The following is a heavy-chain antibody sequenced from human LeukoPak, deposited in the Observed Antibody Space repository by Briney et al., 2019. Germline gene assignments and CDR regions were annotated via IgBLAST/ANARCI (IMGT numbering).Heavy chain of an antibody. V-gene: IGHV4-61*02. CDR3: ARDTYYYDSSGYHQFDY. CDR1: GGSISSSSYY. Sequence: PSETLSLTCTVSGGSISSSSYYWSWIRQPAGKGLEWIGRIYTSGSTNYNPSLKSRVTMSVDTSKNQFSLKLSSVTAADTAVYYCARDTYYYDSSGYHQFDYWGQGTLVTVTS. J-gene: IGHJ4*02. CDR2: IYTSGST. D-gene: IGHD3-22*01.